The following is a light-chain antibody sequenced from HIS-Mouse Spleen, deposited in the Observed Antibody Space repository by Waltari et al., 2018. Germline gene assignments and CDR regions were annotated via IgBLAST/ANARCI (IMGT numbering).Light chain of an antibody. CDR3: CSYAGSSTVV. CDR2: EGS. V-gene: IGLV2-23*01. CDR1: SSDVGSYNL. J-gene: IGLJ2*01. Sequence: QSALTQPASVSGSPGQSITIPCTGTSSDVGSYNLVSWYQQHPGKAPKLMIYEGSKRPSGVSNRFSGSKSVNTASLTISGLQAEDEADYYCCSYAGSSTVVFGGGTKLTVL.